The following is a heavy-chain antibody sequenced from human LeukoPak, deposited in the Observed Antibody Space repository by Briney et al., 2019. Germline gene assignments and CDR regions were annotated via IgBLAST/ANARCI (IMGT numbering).Heavy chain of an antibody. V-gene: IGHV4-34*01. CDR2: INHSGST. D-gene: IGHD3-16*01. CDR3: ASTEWGGYYYYYMDV. J-gene: IGHJ6*03. CDR1: GGSFSGYY. Sequence: SETLSLTCAVYGGSFSGYYWSWIRQPPGKGLEGIGEINHSGSTNYNPSLKSRVTISVDTSKNQFSLKLSSVTAADTAVYYCASTEWGGYYYYYMDVWGKGTTVTVSS.